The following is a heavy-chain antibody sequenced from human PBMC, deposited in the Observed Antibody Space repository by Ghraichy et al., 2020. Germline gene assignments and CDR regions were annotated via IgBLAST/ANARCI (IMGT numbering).Heavy chain of an antibody. Sequence: LSLTCAASGFTFSSYWMSWVRQAPGKGLEWVANIKQDGSEKYYVDSVKGRFTISRDNAKNSLYLQMNSLRAEDTAVYYCARLSLHDLWYFDLWGRGTLVTVSS. CDR1: GFTFSSYW. D-gene: IGHD3-3*01. V-gene: IGHV3-7*03. CDR3: ARLSLHDLWYFDL. J-gene: IGHJ2*01. CDR2: IKQDGSEK.